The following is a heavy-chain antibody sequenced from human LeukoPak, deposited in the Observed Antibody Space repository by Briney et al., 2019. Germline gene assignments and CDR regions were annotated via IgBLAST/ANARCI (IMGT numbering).Heavy chain of an antibody. CDR3: ARDSEPAARPRDVFDI. CDR1: GYTFTSYG. Sequence: ASVKVSCKASGYTFTSYGISWVRQAPGQGLEWMGWISAYDGNTNYAQKLQGRVTMTTDTSTSTAYMELRSLRSDDTAVYYCARDSEPAARPRDVFDIWGQGTMVTVSS. D-gene: IGHD2-2*01. CDR2: ISAYDGNT. V-gene: IGHV1-18*01. J-gene: IGHJ3*02.